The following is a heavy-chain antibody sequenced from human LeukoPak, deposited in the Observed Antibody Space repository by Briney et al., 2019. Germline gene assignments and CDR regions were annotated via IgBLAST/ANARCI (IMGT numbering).Heavy chain of an antibody. CDR2: ISSSGSTI. CDR1: GFTFSSYE. J-gene: IGHJ6*04. V-gene: IGHV3-48*03. D-gene: IGHD3-10*02. CDR3: AELGITMIGGV. Sequence: GGSLRLSCAASGFTFSSYEMNWVRQAPGKGLEWVSYISSSGSTIYYADSVKGRFNISRDNAKNSLYLQMNSLRAEYTAVYYCAELGITMIGGVWGKGTTVTISS.